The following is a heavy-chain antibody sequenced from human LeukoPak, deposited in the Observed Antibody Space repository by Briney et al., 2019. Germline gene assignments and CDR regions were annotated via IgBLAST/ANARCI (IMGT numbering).Heavy chain of an antibody. CDR2: ISGSGGST. CDR3: AKSAVGPSGESFDY. Sequence: GGSLRLSCAASGSTFSSYAMSWVRQAPGKGLQWVSAISGSGGSTYYADSVKGRFTISRDNSKNTLYLQMNSLRAEDTAVYYCAKSAVGPSGESFDYWGQGTLVTVSS. V-gene: IGHV3-23*01. CDR1: GSTFSSYA. D-gene: IGHD3-16*01. J-gene: IGHJ4*02.